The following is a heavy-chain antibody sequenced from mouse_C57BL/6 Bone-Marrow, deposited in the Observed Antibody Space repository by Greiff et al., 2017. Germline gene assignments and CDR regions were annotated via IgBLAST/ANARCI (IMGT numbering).Heavy chain of an antibody. V-gene: IGHV1-72*01. D-gene: IGHD2-1*01. CDR1: GYTFTSYW. CDR3: ARERGYYGGWFAY. J-gene: IGHJ3*01. Sequence: QVQLQQPGAELVKPGASVKLSCKASGYTFTSYWMHWVKQRPGRGLEWIGRIDPNSGGTKYNEKFKSKATLTVDKPSSTAYMQLSSLTSEDSAVYYCARERGYYGGWFAYWGQGTLVTVSA. CDR2: IDPNSGGT.